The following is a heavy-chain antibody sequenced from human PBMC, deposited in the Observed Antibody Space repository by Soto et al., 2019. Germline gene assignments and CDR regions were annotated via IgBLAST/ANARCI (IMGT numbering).Heavy chain of an antibody. D-gene: IGHD3-3*01. V-gene: IGHV1-69*13. CDR1: GGTFSSYA. J-gene: IGHJ6*02. Sequence: SVKVSCKASGGTFSSYAISWVRQAPGQGLEWMGGIIPIFGTAKYAQKFQGRVTITADESASTAYMELRSLRSDDTAVYYCARDQGITTFGVYSMYYYGMDVWG. CDR3: ARDQGITTFGVYSMYYYGMDV. CDR2: IIPIFGTA.